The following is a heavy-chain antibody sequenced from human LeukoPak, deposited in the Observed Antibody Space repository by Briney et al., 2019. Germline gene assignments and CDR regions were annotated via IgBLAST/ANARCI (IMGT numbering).Heavy chain of an antibody. J-gene: IGHJ4*02. D-gene: IGHD3-10*01. CDR1: GYTFTGYN. Sequence: ASVKVSCKASGYTFTGYNMHWVRQAPGQGLEWMGWINPNSGGTNYAQKFQGRVTMTRDTSISTAYMELSRLRSDDTAVYYCARGDYYGSGSYLPPHFDYWGQGALVTVSS. CDR2: INPNSGGT. V-gene: IGHV1-2*02. CDR3: ARGDYYGSGSYLPPHFDY.